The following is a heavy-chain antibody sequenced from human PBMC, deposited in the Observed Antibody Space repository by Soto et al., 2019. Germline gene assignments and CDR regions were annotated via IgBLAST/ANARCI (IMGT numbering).Heavy chain of an antibody. J-gene: IGHJ6*02. CDR1: GFTFSNYG. V-gene: IGHV3-33*01. Sequence: QMQLVESGGGVVQPGKSLRLSCIASGFTFSNYGMHWVRQAPGKGLEWVAVIWYDGGSKFYADSVKGRFTISRDNSKNTLYLQMTSLRADDTAVYYCASDEIQLDRRPSYGMDVWGQGTTVIVSS. CDR3: ASDEIQLDRRPSYGMDV. D-gene: IGHD1-1*01. CDR2: IWYDGGSK.